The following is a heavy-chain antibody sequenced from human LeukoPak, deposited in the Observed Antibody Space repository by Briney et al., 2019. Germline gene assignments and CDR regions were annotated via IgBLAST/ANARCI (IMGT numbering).Heavy chain of an antibody. J-gene: IGHJ6*03. CDR2: IDGDGRNI. CDR3: PRDLMDYHVSPGLHHSYMDV. CDR1: GFTFSSYW. D-gene: IGHD3-9*01. Sequence: PGGSLRLSCVASGFTFSSYWMHWVRQDPREGLVWVSRIDGDGRNINYADSVRGRFTISRDNAKNTLYLQMNTLRVEDTAVYYCPRDLMDYHVSPGLHHSYMDVWGQGTTVTVSS. V-gene: IGHV3-74*01.